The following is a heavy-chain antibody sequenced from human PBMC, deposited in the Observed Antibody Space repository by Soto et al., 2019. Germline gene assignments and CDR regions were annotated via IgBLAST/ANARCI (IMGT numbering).Heavy chain of an antibody. V-gene: IGHV3-23*01. Sequence: GGSLRLSCAASGFTFSSYAMSWVRQAPGKGLEWVSAISGSGGSTYYADSVKGRFTISRDNSKNTLYLQMNSLRVEDAAIYYCAKILKDTYYYGSGRSGPDYWGQGTRVTVSS. CDR3: AKILKDTYYYGSGRSGPDY. CDR2: ISGSGGST. CDR1: GFTFSSYA. D-gene: IGHD3-10*01. J-gene: IGHJ4*02.